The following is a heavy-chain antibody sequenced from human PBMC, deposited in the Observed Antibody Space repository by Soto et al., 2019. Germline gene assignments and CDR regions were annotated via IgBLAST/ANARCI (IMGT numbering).Heavy chain of an antibody. Sequence: VKLVESGGALVQPGGSLKLSCAASGFMFGGFGMNWVRQAPGKGLEWVSHITSAGMIYYADSVRGRFTISRDNAKKSLSLQLDSLRAEDTGVYYCAREVYTGGLFDYWGQGTLVTVSS. CDR1: GFMFGGFG. D-gene: IGHD2-8*02. V-gene: IGHV3-48*03. CDR3: AREVYTGGLFDY. CDR2: ITSAGMI. J-gene: IGHJ4*02.